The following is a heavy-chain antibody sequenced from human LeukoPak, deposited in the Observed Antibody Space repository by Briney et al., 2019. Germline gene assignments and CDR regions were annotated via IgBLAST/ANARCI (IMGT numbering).Heavy chain of an antibody. CDR1: GFTFSSYS. J-gene: IGHJ4*02. Sequence: GGSLRLSCAASGFTFSSYSMNWVRQAPGKGLEWVSSISSSSSYIYYADSVQGRFTITRDNAKNSVYLQMNSLRAEDTAVYYCARDRGRYYGSGSYLDYWGQGTLVTVSS. D-gene: IGHD3-10*01. V-gene: IGHV3-21*01. CDR3: ARDRGRYYGSGSYLDY. CDR2: ISSSSSYI.